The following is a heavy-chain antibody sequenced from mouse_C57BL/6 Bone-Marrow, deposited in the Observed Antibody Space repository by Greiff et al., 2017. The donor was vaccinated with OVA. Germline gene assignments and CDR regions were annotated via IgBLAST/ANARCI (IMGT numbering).Heavy chain of an antibody. CDR3: ARDKRYERYAMDY. V-gene: IGHV5-4*01. D-gene: IGHD2-14*01. CDR2: ISDGGSYT. Sequence: EVQVVESGGGLVKPGGSLKLSCAASGFTFSSYAMSWVRQTPEKRLEWVATISDGGSYTYYPDNVKGRFTISRDNAKNNLYLQMSHLKSEDTAMYYCARDKRYERYAMDYWGQGTSVTVSS. CDR1: GFTFSSYA. J-gene: IGHJ4*01.